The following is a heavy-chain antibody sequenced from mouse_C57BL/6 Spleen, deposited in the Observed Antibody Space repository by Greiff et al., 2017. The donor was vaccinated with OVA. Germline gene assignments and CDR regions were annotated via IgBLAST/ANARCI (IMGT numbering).Heavy chain of an antibody. Sequence: EVQLQQSGPGMAKPSQSLSLTCTVTGYSITSGYDWHWIRHFPGNKLEWMGYISYSGSTNYNPSLKNRISITHDTSKNHFFLKLNSVTTEDTATYYCAMTLYGNVELWYFDVWGTGTTLTVSS. CDR2: ISYSGST. CDR3: AMTLYGNVELWYFDV. D-gene: IGHD2-1*01. CDR1: GYSITSGYD. V-gene: IGHV3-1*01. J-gene: IGHJ1*03.